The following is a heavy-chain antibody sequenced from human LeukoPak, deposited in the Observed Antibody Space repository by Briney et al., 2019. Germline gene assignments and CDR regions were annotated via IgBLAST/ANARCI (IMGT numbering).Heavy chain of an antibody. Sequence: XXXQXPXXXLXWMGXXXXYNGNTNYAHKLQGRVTMTTDTSASTAYMELRSLRSDDTAVYYCARGLYSSSWSHQYYFDYWGQGTLVTVSS. CDR2: XXXYNGNT. CDR3: ARGLYSSSWSHQYYFDY. V-gene: IGHV1-18*01. D-gene: IGHD6-13*01. J-gene: IGHJ4*02.